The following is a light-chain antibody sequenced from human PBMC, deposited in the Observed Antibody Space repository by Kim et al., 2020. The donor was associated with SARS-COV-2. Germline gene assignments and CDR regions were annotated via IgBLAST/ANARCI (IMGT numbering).Light chain of an antibody. Sequence: SPGERATLSCRASQSVSSNYLAWYQQKPGQAPRLLIYGASSRASGIPDRFSGSGSVTEFSLTISRLEPEDFAVYFCQQYGSSPLYSFGQGTKLEI. CDR2: GAS. CDR3: QQYGSSPLYS. CDR1: QSVSSNY. J-gene: IGKJ2*03. V-gene: IGKV3-20*01.